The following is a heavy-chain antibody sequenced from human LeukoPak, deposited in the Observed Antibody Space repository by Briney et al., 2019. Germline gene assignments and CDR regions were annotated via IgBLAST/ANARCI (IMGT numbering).Heavy chain of an antibody. CDR2: INPSGGST. J-gene: IGHJ4*02. CDR1: GHTFTSYY. V-gene: IGHV1-46*01. CDR3: ARSTGGSDSSGGGY. D-gene: IGHD2-8*02. Sequence: ASVKVSCKASGHTFTSYYMHWLRQAPGQGLEWMGIINPSGGSTSYAQKFQGRVTMTRDMSTGTVYMELSSLRSEDTAVYYCARSTGGSDSSGGGYWGQGTLVTVSS.